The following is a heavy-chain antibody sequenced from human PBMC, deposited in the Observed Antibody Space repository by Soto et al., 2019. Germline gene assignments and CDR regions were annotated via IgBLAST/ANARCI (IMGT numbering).Heavy chain of an antibody. CDR3: ARGHYGMDV. CDR1: GFTFSSFW. V-gene: IGHV3-7*05. J-gene: IGHJ6*01. CDR2: IKEDGSEE. Sequence: EVQLVESGGGLVQPGGSLRLSCAGSGFTFSSFWTTWVRQAPGKGLEWVASIKEDGSEEYYVDSVKGRFTISRDNAKNSLYLQMNSLRAEDTAVYYCARGHYGMDVW.